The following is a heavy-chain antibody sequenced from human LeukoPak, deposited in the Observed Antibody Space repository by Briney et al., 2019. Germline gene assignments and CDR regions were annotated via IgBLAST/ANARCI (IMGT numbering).Heavy chain of an antibody. Sequence: GESLKISCKGSGYSFTSYWIGWVRQMPGKGLEGMGIIYPGDSDTRYSPSFQGQVTISAEKSISSAYLQWSSLKASDTAMYYCATLSPDYASRSFDYWGQGTLVTVSS. J-gene: IGHJ4*02. D-gene: IGHD4-17*01. CDR1: GYSFTSYW. CDR2: IYPGDSDT. V-gene: IGHV5-51*01. CDR3: ATLSPDYASRSFDY.